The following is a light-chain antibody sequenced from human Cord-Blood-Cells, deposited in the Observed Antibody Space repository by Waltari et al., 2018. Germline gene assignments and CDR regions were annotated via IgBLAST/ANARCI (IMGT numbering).Light chain of an antibody. CDR2: EVS. J-gene: IGLJ3*02. V-gene: IGLV2-8*01. CDR3: SSYAGSNNLWV. Sequence: QSALTQPPSASGSPGQSVTISCTGTSSAVGGYNYASWYQQHPGKAPKLMIYEVSKRPSGVPDRFSGSKSGNTASLTVSGLQAEDEADYYCSSYAGSNNLWVFGGGTKLTVL. CDR1: SSAVGGYNY.